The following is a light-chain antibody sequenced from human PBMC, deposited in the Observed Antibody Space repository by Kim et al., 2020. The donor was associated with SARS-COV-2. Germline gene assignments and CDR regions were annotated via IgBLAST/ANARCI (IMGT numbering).Light chain of an antibody. CDR3: QQYYSTWT. CDR2: WAS. J-gene: IGKJ1*01. CDR1: QSVLYSSNNKNY. V-gene: IGKV4-1*01. Sequence: DIVMTQSPDSLAVSLGERATINCKSSQSVLYSSNNKNYLAWYQQKPGQPPKLLIYWASTRESGVPDRFSGSGSGTVFTLTISSLQAEDVAVYYCQQYYSTWTFGQGTKVDIK.